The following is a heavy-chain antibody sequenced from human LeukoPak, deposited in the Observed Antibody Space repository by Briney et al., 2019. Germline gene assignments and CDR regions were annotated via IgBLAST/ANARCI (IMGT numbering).Heavy chain of an antibody. CDR1: GFTVNTYD. CDR3: AGYGVYPY. J-gene: IGHJ4*02. CDR2: FGISGTI. D-gene: IGHD4-17*01. V-gene: IGHV3-48*01. Sequence: GGSLRLSCAASGFTVNTYDMRWVRQAPGEGPEWIAYFGISGTIYYADSVRGRFTISRDNAKNSLFLQMNSLRVDDTAIYYCAGYGVYPYWGQGTPVTVSS.